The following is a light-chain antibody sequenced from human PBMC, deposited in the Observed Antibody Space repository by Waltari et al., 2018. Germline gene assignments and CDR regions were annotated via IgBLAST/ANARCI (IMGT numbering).Light chain of an antibody. V-gene: IGLV3-1*01. Sequence: SYELTQPPSVSVSPGQTASITCSGDKLGDKYACWYQQKPGQSPGLVIYQDSKRPSGSPERCSGSNSGNTATLTISGTQAMDEADYYCQAWDSSTAVVFGGGTKLTVL. CDR3: QAWDSSTAVV. J-gene: IGLJ2*01. CDR1: KLGDKY. CDR2: QDS.